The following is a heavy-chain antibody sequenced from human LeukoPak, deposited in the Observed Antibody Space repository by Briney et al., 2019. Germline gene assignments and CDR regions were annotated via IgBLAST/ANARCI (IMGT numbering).Heavy chain of an antibody. J-gene: IGHJ4*02. D-gene: IGHD3-22*01. Sequence: GESLKISCKGSGYSFTSYWIGWVRQMPGKGLEWMGIIYPGDSDTSYSPSFQGQVTISADKSISTAYLQWSSLKASDTAMYYCARMTYDSSGYYLYYFDYWGQGTLVTVSS. CDR1: GYSFTSYW. CDR3: ARMTYDSSGYYLYYFDY. CDR2: IYPGDSDT. V-gene: IGHV5-51*01.